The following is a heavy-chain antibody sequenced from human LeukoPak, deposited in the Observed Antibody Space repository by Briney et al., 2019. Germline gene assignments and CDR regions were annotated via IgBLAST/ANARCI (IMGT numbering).Heavy chain of an antibody. CDR1: GGSISSGGYS. V-gene: IGHV4-30-2*01. J-gene: IGHJ5*02. CDR3: AGRLDGYNYRWFDP. Sequence: SETLFLTCAVSGGSISSGGYSWSWIRQPPGKGLEWIGYIYHSGSTYYNPSLKSRVTISVDRSKNQFSLKLSSVTAADTAVYYCAGRLDGYNYRWFDPWGQGTLVTVSS. D-gene: IGHD5-24*01. CDR2: IYHSGST.